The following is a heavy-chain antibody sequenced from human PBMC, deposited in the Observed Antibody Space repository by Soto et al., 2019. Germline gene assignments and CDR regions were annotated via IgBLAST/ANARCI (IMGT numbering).Heavy chain of an antibody. Sequence: ASVKVSCKASGYILSSYNMHWVQQAPGQGLEWMGIINPSGGRTSYAQKFQDRVTMTRDTSTNTVYMELSSLRSDDTAVYYCARTYCAADCPRRDFDYWGQGTLVTVSS. D-gene: IGHD2-21*02. CDR2: INPSGGRT. V-gene: IGHV1-46*01. CDR3: ARTYCAADCPRRDFDY. CDR1: GYILSSYN. J-gene: IGHJ4*02.